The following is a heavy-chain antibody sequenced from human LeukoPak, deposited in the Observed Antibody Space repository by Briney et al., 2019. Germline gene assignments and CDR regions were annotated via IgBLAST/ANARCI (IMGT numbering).Heavy chain of an antibody. J-gene: IGHJ4*02. CDR3: ARDRSYYGSGSYGPGDY. D-gene: IGHD3-10*01. CDR1: GYTFTSYA. V-gene: IGHV7-4-1*02. Sequence: ASVKVSCKASGYTFTSYAMNWVRQAPGQGLEWMGWINTNTGNPTYAQGFTGRFVFSLDTSVSTAYLQISSLKAEDTAVYYCARDRSYYGSGSYGPGDYWGQGTLVTVSS. CDR2: INTNTGNP.